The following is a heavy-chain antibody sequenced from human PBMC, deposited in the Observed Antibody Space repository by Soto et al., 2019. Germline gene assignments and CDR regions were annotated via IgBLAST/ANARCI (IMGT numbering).Heavy chain of an antibody. D-gene: IGHD2-15*01. CDR3: AKGGPDGFCSGGRCYFDY. J-gene: IGHJ4*02. CDR1: GFTFDDYA. V-gene: IGHV3-9*01. Sequence: EVQLVESGGGLVQPGRSLRLSCAASGFTFDDYAMHWVRRVPGKGLEWVSSISWNSKFIGYADSVKGRFTISRDNAKNSLYLQMNSLRPEDTALYYCAKGGPDGFCSGGRCYFDYWGQGTLVTVSS. CDR2: ISWNSKFI.